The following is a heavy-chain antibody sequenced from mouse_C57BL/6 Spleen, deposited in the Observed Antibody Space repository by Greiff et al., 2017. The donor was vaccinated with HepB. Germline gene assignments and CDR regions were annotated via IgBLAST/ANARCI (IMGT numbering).Heavy chain of an antibody. CDR2: INPSTGGT. D-gene: IGHD2-2*01. CDR1: GYSFTGYY. V-gene: IGHV1-42*01. Sequence: SGPELVKPGASVKISCKASGYSFTGYYMNWVKQSPEKSLEWIGEINPSTGGTTYNQKFKAKATLTVDKSSSTAYMQLKSLTSEDSAVYYCARGPSMVTTPYWGQGTLVTVSA. CDR3: ARGPSMVTTPY. J-gene: IGHJ3*01.